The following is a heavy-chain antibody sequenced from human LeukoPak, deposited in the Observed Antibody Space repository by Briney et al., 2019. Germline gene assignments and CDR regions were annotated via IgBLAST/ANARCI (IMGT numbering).Heavy chain of an antibody. Sequence: GGSLRLFCAASGFTFSSYAMSWVRQAPGKGLEWVSAISGSGVSTYYADSVKGRFTISRDNSKNTLYLQMNSLRAEDTAGYYCAKEDDSGGFDYWGQGTLVTVSS. CDR2: ISGSGVST. J-gene: IGHJ4*02. V-gene: IGHV3-23*01. CDR1: GFTFSSYA. CDR3: AKEDDSGGFDY. D-gene: IGHD3-22*01.